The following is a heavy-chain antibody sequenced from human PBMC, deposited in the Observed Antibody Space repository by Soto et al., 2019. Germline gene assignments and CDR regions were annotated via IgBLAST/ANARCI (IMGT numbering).Heavy chain of an antibody. J-gene: IGHJ4*02. CDR1: GGSISGSSYY. D-gene: IGHD2-21*02. V-gene: IGHV4-39*01. CDR2: IYYVGST. CDR3: VRQDYGGNSASFDN. Sequence: SETLSLTCTVSGGSISGSSYYWAWIRQPPGKGLDWIGNIYYVGSTNYNPSLKSRVTISVDTSKNQFSLKLSSVTAADTAVYYCVRQDYGGNSASFDNWGQGTLVTVSS.